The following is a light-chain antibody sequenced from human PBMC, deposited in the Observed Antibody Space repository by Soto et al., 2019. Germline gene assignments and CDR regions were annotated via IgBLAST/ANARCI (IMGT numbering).Light chain of an antibody. J-gene: IGKJ1*01. CDR3: QQSSTIPRT. CDR1: QHIATY. Sequence: DIQMTQSPSALSASVGDRVTISCRSSQHIATYLNWYQHKPGKAPKLLVYAASTLQGGVPSRFSGSGSGTDFRLTISSLQPDDFATYYCQQSSTIPRTFGQGTKVEVK. V-gene: IGKV1-39*01. CDR2: AAS.